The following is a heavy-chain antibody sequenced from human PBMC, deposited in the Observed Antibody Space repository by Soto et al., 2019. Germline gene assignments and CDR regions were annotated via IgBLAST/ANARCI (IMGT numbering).Heavy chain of an antibody. CDR2: IRSKAYGGTT. J-gene: IGHJ6*02. CDR3: TREEQDYYYYGMDV. CDR1: GFTFGDYA. Sequence: SLRLSCTASGFTFGDYAMSWVRQAPGKGLEWVGFIRSKAYGGTTEYAASVKGRFTISRDDSKSIAYLQMNSLKTEDTAVYYCTREEQDYYYYGMDVWGQGTTVTVSS. D-gene: IGHD1-1*01. V-gene: IGHV3-49*04.